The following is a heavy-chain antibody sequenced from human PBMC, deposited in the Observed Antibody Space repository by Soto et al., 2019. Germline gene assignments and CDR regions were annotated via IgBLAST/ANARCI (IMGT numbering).Heavy chain of an antibody. D-gene: IGHD3-10*01. CDR2: IYYSGST. J-gene: IGHJ6*02. V-gene: IGHV4-31*03. CDR1: GGSISSGGYY. CDR3: ARDLRFRGFYGIDV. Sequence: NPSETLSLTCTVSGGSISSGGYYWSWIRQHPGKGLEWIGYIYYSGSTYYNPSLKSRVTISVDTSKNQFSLKLSSVTAADTAVYYCARDLRFRGFYGIDVWGQGTTVTVSS.